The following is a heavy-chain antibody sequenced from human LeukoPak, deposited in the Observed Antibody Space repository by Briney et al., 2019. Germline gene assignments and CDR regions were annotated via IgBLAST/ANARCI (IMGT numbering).Heavy chain of an antibody. CDR2: ITSSSSYI. CDR3: ARAPYGDYVNLDY. CDR1: GFTFSSYS. J-gene: IGHJ4*02. Sequence: GGSLRLSCAASGFTFSSYSMNWVRQAPGKGLEWVSSITSSSSYINYADSVKGRFNISRDNAKNSVYLQMNSLRAEDTSVYYCARAPYGDYVNLDYWGQGTLVTVSS. D-gene: IGHD4-17*01. V-gene: IGHV3-21*01.